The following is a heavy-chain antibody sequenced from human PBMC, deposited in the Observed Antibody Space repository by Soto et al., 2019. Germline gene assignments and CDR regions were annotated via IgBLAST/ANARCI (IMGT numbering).Heavy chain of an antibody. J-gene: IGHJ6*03. Sequence: GGSLRLSCAASGFTFSSNYMSWVRQAPGKGLEWVSVIYSGGSTYYADSGKGRFTISRDNSKNTLYLQMNSLRAEDTAVYYCARTITGTTLYYYYYMDVWGKGTTVTVSS. D-gene: IGHD1-7*01. CDR3: ARTITGTTLYYYYYMDV. V-gene: IGHV3-66*01. CDR2: IYSGGST. CDR1: GFTFSSNY.